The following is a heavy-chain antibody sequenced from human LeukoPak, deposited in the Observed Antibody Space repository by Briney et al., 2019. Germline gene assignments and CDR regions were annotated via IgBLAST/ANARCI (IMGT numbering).Heavy chain of an antibody. CDR2: ISSSSSTI. J-gene: IGHJ4*02. CDR1: GFTFSSYS. D-gene: IGHD3-16*01. V-gene: IGHV3-48*01. CDR3: AGFERGYAYDY. Sequence: GRSLRLSCAASGFTFSSYSMNWVRQAPGKGLEWVSYISSSSSTIYYADSVKGRFTISRDNAKNSLYLQMNSLRAEDTAVYYCAGFERGYAYDYWGQGTLVTVSS.